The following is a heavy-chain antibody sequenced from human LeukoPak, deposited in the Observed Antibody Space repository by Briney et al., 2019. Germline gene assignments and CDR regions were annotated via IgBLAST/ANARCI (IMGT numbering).Heavy chain of an antibody. D-gene: IGHD1-26*01. V-gene: IGHV3-74*01. Sequence: GGSLRLSCAASGFTFSDYWMHWVRQAPGKGLVGVSRINTDGSFTRYADSVQGRFTISRDTAKNTLFLQMNSLRAEDTAVYYCAREAKVGGSLQYWGQGSLVTVSS. J-gene: IGHJ4*02. CDR3: AREAKVGGSLQY. CDR2: INTDGSFT. CDR1: GFTFSDYW.